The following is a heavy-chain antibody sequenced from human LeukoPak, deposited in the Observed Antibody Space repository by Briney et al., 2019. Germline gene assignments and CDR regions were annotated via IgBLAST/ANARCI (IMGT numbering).Heavy chain of an antibody. CDR1: GGTFSSYA. V-gene: IGHV1-69*05. CDR2: IIPIFGTA. CDR3: ARSDKRWLQSSPLDY. D-gene: IGHD5-24*01. Sequence: GASVKVSCKASGGTFSSYAISWVRQAPGQGLEWMGGIIPIFGTANYAQKFQGRVTITTDESTSTAYMELSSLRSEDTAVCYCARSDKRWLQSSPLDYWGQGTLVTVFS. J-gene: IGHJ4*02.